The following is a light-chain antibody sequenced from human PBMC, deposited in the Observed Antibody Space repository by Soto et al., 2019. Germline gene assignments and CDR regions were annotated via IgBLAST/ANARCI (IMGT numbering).Light chain of an antibody. J-gene: IGKJ1*01. CDR3: QQANSFTWT. V-gene: IGKV1-12*01. Sequence: DIPLTQSPSSVSASVGDRVTITCRASHDITNWFAWYQQKPGEAPRLLIYAASSLQSGVPSRFSGSGSGTDFTLTISSLQPEDFATYYCQQANSFTWTFGQGTKVDIK. CDR2: AAS. CDR1: HDITNW.